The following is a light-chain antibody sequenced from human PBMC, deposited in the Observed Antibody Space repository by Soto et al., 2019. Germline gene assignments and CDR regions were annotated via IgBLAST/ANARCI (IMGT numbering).Light chain of an antibody. CDR2: EAS. J-gene: IGKJ1*01. CDR1: QSISRT. V-gene: IGKV3D-15*01. Sequence: EIVLTQSPDTLSVSPWERATLSCRASQSISRTLAWYQQKSGQPPRLLLYEASTRATGFPDRFSGSGSGTEFTLTISSLQSEDFAVYYCQQYNNWPPWTFGQGTKVDIK. CDR3: QQYNNWPPWT.